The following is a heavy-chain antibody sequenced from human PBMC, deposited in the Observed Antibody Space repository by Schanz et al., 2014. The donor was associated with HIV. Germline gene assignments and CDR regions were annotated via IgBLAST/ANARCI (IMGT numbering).Heavy chain of an antibody. D-gene: IGHD3-3*01. Sequence: QVQLVESGGGVVQPGRSLRLACAASGFTFSSDGMHWVRQAPGKGLEWVAVISYDGSNKYYADSVKGRFTISRVNSKNTLYLQMNSLRSEDTAVYYCARGECDFWSGYCPHFHYFDLDVWGPGTSVTVSS. CDR2: ISYDGSNK. CDR3: ARGECDFWSGYCPHFHYFDLDV. CDR1: GFTFSSDG. J-gene: IGHJ6*02. V-gene: IGHV3-30*19.